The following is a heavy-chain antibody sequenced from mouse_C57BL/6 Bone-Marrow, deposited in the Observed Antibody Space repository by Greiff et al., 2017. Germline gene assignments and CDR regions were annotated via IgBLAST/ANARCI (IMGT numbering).Heavy chain of an antibody. J-gene: IGHJ2*01. Sequence: VKLVESGPGLVAPSQSLSITCTVSGFSLTSYGVSWVRQPPGKGLEWLGVIWGDGSTNNHYALIYRMSISKENSKSQVFLKLNKLHTDDTATYYGDKPEDIGNFDYWGQGTTLTVTA. D-gene: IGHD3-3*01. CDR1: GFSLTSYG. CDR2: IWGDGST. CDR3: DKPEDIGNFDY. V-gene: IGHV2-3*01.